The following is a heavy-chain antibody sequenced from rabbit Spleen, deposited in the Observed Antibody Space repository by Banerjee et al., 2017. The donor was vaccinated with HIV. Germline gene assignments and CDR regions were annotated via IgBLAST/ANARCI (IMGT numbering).Heavy chain of an antibody. V-gene: IGHV1S45*01. CDR3: ARGGYGGHIYAMGL. CDR1: GFSFSNNYY. Sequence: QEQLVESGGGLVQPEGSLTLTCTTSGFSFSNNYYMCWVRQAPGKGLEWIGCIFSSSDITWYATWAKGRFTISKTSSTTVTLQMTSLTDADTATYFCARGGYGGHIYAMGLWGPGTLVTVS. CDR2: IFSSSDIT. J-gene: IGHJ4*01. D-gene: IGHD4-2*01.